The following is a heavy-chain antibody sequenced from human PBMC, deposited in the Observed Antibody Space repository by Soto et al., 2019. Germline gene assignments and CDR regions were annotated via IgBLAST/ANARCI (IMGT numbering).Heavy chain of an antibody. CDR2: ISGSGGST. D-gene: IGHD5-12*01. J-gene: IGHJ5*02. CDR1: GFTFSSYA. Sequence: VGSLRLSCAASGFTFSSYAMSWVRQAPGKGLEWVSAISGSGGSTYYADSVKGRFTISRDNSKNTLYLQMNSLRAEDTAVYYCAKDIVDTILNCFDPCGQGTLVTVSS. CDR3: AKDIVDTILNCFDP. V-gene: IGHV3-23*01.